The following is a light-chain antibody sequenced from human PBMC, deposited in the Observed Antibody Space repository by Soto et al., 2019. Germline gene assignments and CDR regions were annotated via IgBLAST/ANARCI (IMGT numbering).Light chain of an antibody. CDR1: SSNIGADYE. CDR3: QSHDRTRTSGV. V-gene: IGLV1-40*01. J-gene: IGLJ3*02. CDR2: TYT. Sequence: QSVLTQPPSVSGALGQRVTISCTGSSSNIGADYEVHWYQQIPGTAPKLLIYTYTNRPSGVPDRFSGSHSGASASLAITGRQAEEEDDDYCQSHDRTRTSGVFGGGTKLTVL.